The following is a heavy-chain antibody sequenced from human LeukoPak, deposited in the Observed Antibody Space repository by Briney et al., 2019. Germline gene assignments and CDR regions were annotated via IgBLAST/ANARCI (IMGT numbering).Heavy chain of an antibody. J-gene: IGHJ4*02. V-gene: IGHV1-18*01. CDR2: IRVDNGHT. D-gene: IGHD5-12*01. CDR1: GYMFANYG. CDR3: ARDWDYIVDC. Sequence: GASVKVSCKASGYMFANYGITWVRQAPGQGLEWVGWIRVDNGHTNHAQNFQGRVTMTTDTSTSTAYMEVRSLRPDDTAVYYCARDWDYIVDCWGQGTLVTVSS.